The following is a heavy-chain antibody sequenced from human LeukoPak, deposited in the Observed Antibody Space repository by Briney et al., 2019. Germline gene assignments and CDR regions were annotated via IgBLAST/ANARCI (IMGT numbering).Heavy chain of an antibody. CDR2: IYDSGSS. Sequence: SETLSLTCTVSGGSITSGGYSWSWLRQHPGKGLEWIGYIYDSGSSYYNPSLKSRVTISVDTSKNQISLKLSSVTAADTAMYYCARGGGRVQLWFPIDYWGQGTLVTVSS. V-gene: IGHV4-31*03. CDR1: GGSITSGGYS. J-gene: IGHJ4*02. CDR3: ARGGGRVQLWFPIDY. D-gene: IGHD5-18*01.